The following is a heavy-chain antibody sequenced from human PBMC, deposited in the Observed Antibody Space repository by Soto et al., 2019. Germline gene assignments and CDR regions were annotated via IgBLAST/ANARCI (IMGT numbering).Heavy chain of an antibody. J-gene: IGHJ5*02. CDR1: GGTFSSYA. CDR3: ARDAVAQTFDP. CDR2: IIPIFGTA. Sequence: QVQLVQSGAEVKKPGSSVKVSCKASGGTFSSYAISWVRQAPGQGLEWMGGIIPIFGTASYAQKFQGRVTITADESTSTAYMELRSLRSEDTGVYYCARDAVAQTFDPWGQGTLVTVSS. V-gene: IGHV1-69*01. D-gene: IGHD5-12*01.